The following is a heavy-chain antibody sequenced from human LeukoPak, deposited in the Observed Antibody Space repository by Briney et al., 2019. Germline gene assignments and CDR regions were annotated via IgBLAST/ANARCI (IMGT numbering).Heavy chain of an antibody. J-gene: IGHJ5*02. D-gene: IGHD2-2*01. CDR3: ARDRPRGVPAAIGFDP. CDR2: IKEDAGEI. V-gene: IGHV3-7*01. CDR1: GFTFSRYW. Sequence: GGSLRLSCAASGFTFSRYWMSWVRQVPGKGLEWVANIKEDAGEIYYVDSVKGRFTISRDNARNSLYLQMDSLRAEDTAVYYCARDRPRGVPAAIGFDPWGQGTLVTVSS.